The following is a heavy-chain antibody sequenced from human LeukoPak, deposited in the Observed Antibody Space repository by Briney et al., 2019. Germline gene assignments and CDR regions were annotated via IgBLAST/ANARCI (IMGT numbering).Heavy chain of an antibody. V-gene: IGHV4-34*01. CDR2: INHSGST. Sequence: SETLSLTCAVYGGSFSGYYWSWIRQPPGKGLEWIGEINHSGSTNYNPSLKSRVTISVDTSKNQFSLKLSSVTAADTAVYYCARAERDSSGDYYYYMDVWGKGTTVTVSS. J-gene: IGHJ6*03. CDR1: GGSFSGYY. D-gene: IGHD3-22*01. CDR3: ARAERDSSGDYYYYMDV.